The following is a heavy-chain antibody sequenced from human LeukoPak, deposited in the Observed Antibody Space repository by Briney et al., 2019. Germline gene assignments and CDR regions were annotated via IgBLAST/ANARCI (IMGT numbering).Heavy chain of an antibody. V-gene: IGHV3-7*01. CDR1: GFSFRSFV. CDR2: TREDGGEK. Sequence: AGSLRLSGAASGFSFRSFVMSWVRQAPGKGREGVANTREDGGEKYYVGSVKGRFTVSRDNAKNSMYLQMISLRDEDTAIYYCARGGYAFGGQATLVTVSS. D-gene: IGHD5-12*01. J-gene: IGHJ4*02. CDR3: ARGGYAF.